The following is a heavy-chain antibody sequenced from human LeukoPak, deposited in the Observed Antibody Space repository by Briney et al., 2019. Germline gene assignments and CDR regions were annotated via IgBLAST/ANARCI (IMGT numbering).Heavy chain of an antibody. Sequence: GGSLRLSCAASGFTFSSYWMHWVRQAPGKGLVWVSRIDGDGSNITYADSVKGRFTISRDNAKNTLYLQMNSLRAEDTAVYYCARDGYYYDSSGRDMDIWGQGTMVTVSS. CDR3: ARDGYYYDSSGRDMDI. D-gene: IGHD3-22*01. CDR1: GFTFSSYW. V-gene: IGHV3-74*01. J-gene: IGHJ3*02. CDR2: IDGDGSNI.